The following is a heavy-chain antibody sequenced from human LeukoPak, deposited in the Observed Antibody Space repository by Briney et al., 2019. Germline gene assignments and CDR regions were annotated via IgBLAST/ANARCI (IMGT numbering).Heavy chain of an antibody. Sequence: GESLKISCKGSGYSFTSYWIGWVRQMPGKGLERMGIIYPGDSDTRYSPSFQGQVTISADKSISTAYPQWSSLKASDTAMYYCARPYCGGDCYEYYFDYWGQGTLVTVSS. V-gene: IGHV5-51*01. CDR1: GYSFTSYW. D-gene: IGHD2-21*01. CDR2: IYPGDSDT. J-gene: IGHJ4*02. CDR3: ARPYCGGDCYEYYFDY.